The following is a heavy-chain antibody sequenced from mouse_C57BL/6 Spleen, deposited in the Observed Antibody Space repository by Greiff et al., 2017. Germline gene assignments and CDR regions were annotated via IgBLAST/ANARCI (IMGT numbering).Heavy chain of an antibody. V-gene: IGHV1-82*01. CDR2: IYPGDGDT. Sequence: VKLMESGPELVKPGASVKISCKASGYAFSSSWMNWVKQRPGKGLEWIGRIYPGDGDTNYNGKFKGKATLTADKSSSTAYMQLSSLTSEDSAVYFCARHYYGSSYYYAMDYWGQGTSVTVSS. CDR3: ARHYYGSSYYYAMDY. CDR1: GYAFSSSW. J-gene: IGHJ4*01. D-gene: IGHD1-1*01.